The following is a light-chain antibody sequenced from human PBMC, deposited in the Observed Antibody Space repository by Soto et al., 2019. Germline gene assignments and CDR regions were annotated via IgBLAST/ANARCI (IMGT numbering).Light chain of an antibody. V-gene: IGLV2-14*01. CDR1: SSDLGAYNY. Sequence: QSALTQPASVSGSPGQSITISCTGTSSDLGAYNYVYWYQHNPGKAPKLMIYEVTKRPSGVSNRFSGYKSGTTASLTISGLQPEDEADYYCTSYTSRSALYDFGTGTKVTVL. CDR2: EVT. CDR3: TSYTSRSALYD. J-gene: IGLJ1*01.